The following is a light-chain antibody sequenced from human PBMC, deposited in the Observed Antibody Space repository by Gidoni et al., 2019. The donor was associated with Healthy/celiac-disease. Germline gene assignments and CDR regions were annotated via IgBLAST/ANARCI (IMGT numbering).Light chain of an antibody. CDR3: QQSYSTPLLT. CDR2: AAS. V-gene: IGKV1-39*01. J-gene: IGKJ4*01. CDR1: QSISSY. Sequence: DIQMTQSPSSLSASVGDRVTITCRASQSISSYLNWYQQKPGNAPKLLIYAASSLQSGVPSRFSVSGSGTDFTLTISSLQPEDFATYYCQQSYSTPLLTFGGGTKVEIK.